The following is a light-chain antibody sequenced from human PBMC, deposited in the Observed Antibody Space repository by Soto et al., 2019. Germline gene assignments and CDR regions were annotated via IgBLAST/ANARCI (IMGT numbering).Light chain of an antibody. V-gene: IGLV2-14*01. CDR1: SSDVGGYNY. Sequence: QSALTQPASVSGSPGQSITISCTGTSSDVGGYNYVSWYQHLPGKAPRLMIYEVSNRPSGVSNRFSGSKSGNTASLTISGLQAEDEADYYCSSYTSSSAPYVFGAGTKVTVL. CDR3: SSYTSSSAPYV. CDR2: EVS. J-gene: IGLJ1*01.